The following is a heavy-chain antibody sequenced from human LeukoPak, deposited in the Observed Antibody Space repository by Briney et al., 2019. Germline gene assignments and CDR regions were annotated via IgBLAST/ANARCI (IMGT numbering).Heavy chain of an antibody. J-gene: IGHJ6*02. CDR2: IIPIFGIA. D-gene: IGHD3-3*01. V-gene: IGHV1-69*04. CDR1: GYTFTSYD. CDR3: ARDSHYDFLSGYYSYYYGMDV. Sequence: SVKVSCKASGYTFTSYDISWVRQAPGQGLEWMGRIIPIFGIANYAQKFQGRVTITADKSTSTAYMELSSLRSEDTAVYYCARDSHYDFLSGYYSYYYGMDVWGQGTTVTVSS.